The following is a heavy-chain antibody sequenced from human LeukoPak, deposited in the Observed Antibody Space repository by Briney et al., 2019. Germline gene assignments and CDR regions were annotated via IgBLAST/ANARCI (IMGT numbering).Heavy chain of an antibody. CDR2: IYYSWST. CDR1: GGSISSGGYY. Sequence: TSQTLSLTCTVSGGSISSGGYYWSWIRQHPGKGLEWIGYIYYSWSTYYNPSLKSRVTISVDTSKNQFSLKLSSVTAADTAVYYCARADYDILTGQTYNWFDPWGQGTLVAVSS. CDR3: ARADYDILTGQTYNWFDP. J-gene: IGHJ5*02. D-gene: IGHD3-9*01. V-gene: IGHV4-31*03.